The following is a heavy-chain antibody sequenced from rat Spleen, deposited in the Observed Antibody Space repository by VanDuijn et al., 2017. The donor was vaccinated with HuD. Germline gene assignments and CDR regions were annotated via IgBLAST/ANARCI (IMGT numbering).Heavy chain of an antibody. J-gene: IGHJ3*01. CDR3: ARGDPGMG. Sequence: EVQLVESDGGLVQPGRSLKLSCAASGFTFSSHGMAWVRQTPTKGLEWVATISFDGGRNFYRDSVKGRFTISRDNAKSSLYLQMNNLRSEDTAMYYCARGDPGMGWGQGTLVTVSS. CDR2: ISFDGGRN. CDR1: GFTFSSHG. V-gene: IGHV5-29*01. D-gene: IGHD1-4*01.